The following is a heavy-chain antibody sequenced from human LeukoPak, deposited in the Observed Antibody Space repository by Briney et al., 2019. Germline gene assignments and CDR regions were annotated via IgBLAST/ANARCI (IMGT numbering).Heavy chain of an antibody. Sequence: GASVKVSCKASGYTFTSYDINWVRQTTGQGLEWMGRIIPILGIANYAQKFQGRVTITADKSTSTAFMELSSLRSEDTAVYYCARDLAAAGIASNWFDPWGQGTLVTVSS. V-gene: IGHV1-69*04. D-gene: IGHD6-13*01. CDR3: ARDLAAAGIASNWFDP. J-gene: IGHJ5*02. CDR2: IIPILGIA. CDR1: GYTFTSYD.